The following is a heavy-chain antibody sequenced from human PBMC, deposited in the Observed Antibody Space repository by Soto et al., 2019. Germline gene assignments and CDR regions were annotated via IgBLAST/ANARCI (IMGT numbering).Heavy chain of an antibody. J-gene: IGHJ4*02. CDR3: ASILRYL. D-gene: IGHD3-16*01. Sequence: QVQLQQWGAGLLKPSETLSLSCAVYGGSFSGYYWSWIRQPPGKGLEWIGEINHSGSTNYNPCLKGRVTMSVDTSKNEFSLRLSAVTAADTAVYYCASILRYLWGQGTLVTVSS. CDR2: INHSGST. V-gene: IGHV4-34*01. CDR1: GGSFSGYY.